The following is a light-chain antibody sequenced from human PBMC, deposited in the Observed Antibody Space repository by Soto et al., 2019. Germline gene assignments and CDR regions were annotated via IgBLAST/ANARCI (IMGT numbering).Light chain of an antibody. CDR1: QDISSW. CDR2: AAS. Sequence: DIQMTQSPSSVSASVGDRVTITCRASQDISSWLAWYQQKPGKAPKIMIYAASSLQGGVPSRFSGRGSGTEFTLTISSRQPEDFATDYSQQASSFPQTFGQGTRLEI. J-gene: IGKJ5*01. V-gene: IGKV1-12*01. CDR3: QQASSFPQT.